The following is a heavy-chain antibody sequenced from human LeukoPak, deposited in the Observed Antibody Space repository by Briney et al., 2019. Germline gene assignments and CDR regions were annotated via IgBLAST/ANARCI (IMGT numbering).Heavy chain of an antibody. Sequence: GGSLRLSCAASGFTFSSYSMNWVRQAPGKGLEWVSSISSSSSYIYYADSVKGRFTISRDNAKNSLYLQMNSLRAEDTAVYYYARARSSGWYEDYWGQGTLVTVSS. CDR1: GFTFSSYS. D-gene: IGHD6-19*01. V-gene: IGHV3-21*01. CDR3: ARARSSGWYEDY. J-gene: IGHJ4*02. CDR2: ISSSSSYI.